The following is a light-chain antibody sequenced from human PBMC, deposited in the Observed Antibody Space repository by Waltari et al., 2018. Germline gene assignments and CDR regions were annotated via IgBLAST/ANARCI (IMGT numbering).Light chain of an antibody. Sequence: DIQMTQSPSTLSASVGDRVTISCRASQSVGTCLSWYQQKPGKAPKLLIYMASSLESVVPSRFSGSGSATEFTLTISGLQPDDFATYSCQQYSSFSTFGQGTKV. J-gene: IGKJ2*01. V-gene: IGKV1-5*03. CDR1: QSVGTC. CDR3: QQYSSFST. CDR2: MAS.